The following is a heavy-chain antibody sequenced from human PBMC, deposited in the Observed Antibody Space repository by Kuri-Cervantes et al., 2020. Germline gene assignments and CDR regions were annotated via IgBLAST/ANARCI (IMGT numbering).Heavy chain of an antibody. Sequence: SVKVSCKASRGTFSSYTISWVRQAPGQGLEWMGRIIPILGIANYAQKFQGRVTITADKSTSTAYMELSSLRSEDTAVYYCARVGETSSGWYGHYYYYGMDVWGQGTTVTVSS. D-gene: IGHD6-19*01. J-gene: IGHJ6*02. CDR2: IIPILGIA. CDR1: RGTFSSYT. V-gene: IGHV1-69*02. CDR3: ARVGETSSGWYGHYYYYGMDV.